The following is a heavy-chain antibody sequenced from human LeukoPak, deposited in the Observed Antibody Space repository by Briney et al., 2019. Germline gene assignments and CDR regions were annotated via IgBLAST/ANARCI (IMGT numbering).Heavy chain of an antibody. CDR2: IRYDGSNK. Sequence: PGGSLRLSCAASGFTFSSYGMHWVRQAPGKGLEWVAFIRYDGSNKYYADSVKGRFTISRDNSKNTLYLQMNSLRAEDTAVYYCAKDRPSYSSGWYETTGDFDYWGQGTLVTVSS. CDR1: GFTFSSYG. J-gene: IGHJ4*02. D-gene: IGHD6-19*01. CDR3: AKDRPSYSSGWYETTGDFDY. V-gene: IGHV3-30*02.